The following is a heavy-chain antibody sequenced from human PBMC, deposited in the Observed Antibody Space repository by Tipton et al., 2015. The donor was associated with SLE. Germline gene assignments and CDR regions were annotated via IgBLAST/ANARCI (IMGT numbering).Heavy chain of an antibody. CDR2: IYTSGST. D-gene: IGHD4-17*01. J-gene: IGHJ6*02. CDR1: GGSISSYY. Sequence: TLSLTCTVSGGSISSYYWSWIRQPPGKGLEWIGYIYTSGSTNYNPSLKSRVTISVDTSQNQFSLKLSSVTAADTAVYYCARELNGDYGDYLGYYYGMDVWGRGTTVTVSS. V-gene: IGHV4-4*08. CDR3: ARELNGDYGDYLGYYYGMDV.